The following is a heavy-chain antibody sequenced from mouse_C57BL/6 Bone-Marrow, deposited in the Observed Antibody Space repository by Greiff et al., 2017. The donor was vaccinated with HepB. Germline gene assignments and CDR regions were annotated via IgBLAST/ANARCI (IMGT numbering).Heavy chain of an antibody. V-gene: IGHV1-39*01. CDR1: GYSFTDYN. CDR2: INPNYGTT. D-gene: IGHD1-1*01. Sequence: VQLQQSGPELVKPGASVKISCKASGYSFTDYNMNWVKQSNGQSLEWIGVINPNYGTTSYNQKFKGKATLTVDQSSSTAYMQLNSLTSENSAVYYSATTVVATDWYFAVWGTGTAVTVS. J-gene: IGHJ1*03. CDR3: ATTVVATDWYFAV.